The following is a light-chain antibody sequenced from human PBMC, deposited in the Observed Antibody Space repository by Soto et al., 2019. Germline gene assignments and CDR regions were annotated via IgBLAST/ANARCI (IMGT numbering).Light chain of an antibody. CDR2: GNN. CDR1: SSNIGAGYD. Sequence: QSVLTQPPSVSGAPGQRVTISCTGSSSNIGAGYDVHWYQQLPGTAPKLLIYGNNNRPSGVSDRFSGSNSGTSASLAITGLQPDDEADYYCQSYDSRLSGSVVFGGGPKLAVL. J-gene: IGLJ2*01. V-gene: IGLV1-40*01. CDR3: QSYDSRLSGSVV.